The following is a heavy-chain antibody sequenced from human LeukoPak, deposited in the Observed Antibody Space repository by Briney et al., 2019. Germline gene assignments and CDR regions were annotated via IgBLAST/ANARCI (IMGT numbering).Heavy chain of an antibody. J-gene: IGHJ4*02. CDR2: ISSSGSYT. V-gene: IGHV3-21*01. CDR1: GFTFSSHS. CDR3: ARGNSMVRGVHFDY. D-gene: IGHD3-10*01. Sequence: PGGSLRLSCAASGFTFSSHSMNWVRQAPGNGLEWVSSISSSGSYTYYADSVKGRFTISRDTAKNSLYLQMNSLRAEDTAVYYCARGNSMVRGVHFDYWGQGTLVTVSS.